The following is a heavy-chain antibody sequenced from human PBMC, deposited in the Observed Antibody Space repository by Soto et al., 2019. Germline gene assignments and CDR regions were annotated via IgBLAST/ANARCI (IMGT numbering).Heavy chain of an antibody. J-gene: IGHJ4*02. D-gene: IGHD3-9*01. CDR3: VRLLDPLKYFDWKSHDF. V-gene: IGHV4-39*01. Sequence: QLQLQESGPGLVRPSETLSLTCTVSGIAISNDNYHWGWIRQPPGKGLEWIGSIFYTGNTYYKSSLESRITISVDTSKNQFSLNLRSVTAADTAVYYRVRLLDPLKYFDWKSHDFWGQGTQVTVSS. CDR2: IFYTGNT. CDR1: GIAISNDNYH.